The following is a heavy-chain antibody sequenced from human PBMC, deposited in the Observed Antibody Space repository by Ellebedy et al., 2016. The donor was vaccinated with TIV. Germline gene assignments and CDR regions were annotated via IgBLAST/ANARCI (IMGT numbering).Heavy chain of an antibody. V-gene: IGHV6-1*01. D-gene: IGHD3-22*01. J-gene: IGHJ2*01. CDR1: GDSVSSNSAA. CDR3: ARDWGDSFPWYFDL. CDR2: TYYRSKWNK. Sequence: SQTLSLTCAISGDSVSSNSAAWNWIRQSPSRGLEWLGRTYYRSKWNKDYEVSVKSRITINPDTSKNQFSLQLNSVTPEDTAVYYCARDWGDSFPWYFDLWGRGTLVTVSS.